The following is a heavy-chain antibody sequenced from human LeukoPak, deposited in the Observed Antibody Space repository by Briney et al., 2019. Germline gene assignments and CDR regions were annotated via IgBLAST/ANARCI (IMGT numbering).Heavy chain of an antibody. V-gene: IGHV4-39*01. CDR1: GGSISSSSYY. J-gene: IGHJ4*02. Sequence: SETLSLTCTVSGGSISSSSYYWGWIRQPPGKGLEWIGSIYYSGSTNYNPSLKSRVTISVDTSKNQFSLKLSSVTAADTAVYYCARQGTTMVRGKHLGYWGQGTLVTVSS. D-gene: IGHD3-10*01. CDR3: ARQGTTMVRGKHLGY. CDR2: IYYSGST.